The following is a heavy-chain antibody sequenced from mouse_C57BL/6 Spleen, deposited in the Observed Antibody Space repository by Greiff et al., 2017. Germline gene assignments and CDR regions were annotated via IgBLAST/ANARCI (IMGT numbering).Heavy chain of an antibody. CDR2: ISSGSSTI. Sequence: EVHLVESGGGLVKPGGSLKLSCAASGFTFSDYGMHWVRQAPEKGLEWVAYISSGSSTIYYADTVKGRFTISRDNAKNTLFLQMTSLRSEDTAMYYCARRDYDYDREAMDYWGQGTSVTVSS. V-gene: IGHV5-17*01. CDR1: GFTFSDYG. J-gene: IGHJ4*01. CDR3: ARRDYDYDREAMDY. D-gene: IGHD2-4*01.